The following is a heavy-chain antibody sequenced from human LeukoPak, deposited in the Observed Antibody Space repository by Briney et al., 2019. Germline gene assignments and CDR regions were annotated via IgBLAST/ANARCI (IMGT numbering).Heavy chain of an antibody. J-gene: IGHJ4*02. CDR3: ARDLGIVVVPAAMDY. V-gene: IGHV1-69*06. CDR1: GGTFSSYA. Sequence: ASVKVSCKASGGTFSSYAISWVRQAPGQGLEWMGVIIPIFGTANYAQKFQGRVTITADKSTSTAYMELSSLRSEDTAVYYCARDLGIVVVPAAMDYWGQGTLVTVSS. D-gene: IGHD2-2*01. CDR2: IIPIFGTA.